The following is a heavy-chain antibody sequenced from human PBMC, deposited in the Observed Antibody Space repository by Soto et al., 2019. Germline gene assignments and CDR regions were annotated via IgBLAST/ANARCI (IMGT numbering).Heavy chain of an antibody. CDR1: GYTFTSYG. CDR3: ARFDGVYYYGMDV. J-gene: IGHJ6*02. Sequence: QVPLVQSGAEVKKPGASVKVSCKASGYTFTSYGISWVRQAPGQGLEWMGWISAYNGHTNYAQKLQGRVTMTTDTSTSTGYMELRSLRSDDTAVYYCARFDGVYYYGMDVWGQGTTVTFSS. V-gene: IGHV1-18*01. CDR2: ISAYNGHT. D-gene: IGHD3-16*01.